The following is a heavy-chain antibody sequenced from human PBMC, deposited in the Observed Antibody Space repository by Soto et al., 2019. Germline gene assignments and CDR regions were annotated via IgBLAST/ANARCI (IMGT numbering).Heavy chain of an antibody. CDR2: IIPILGIG. V-gene: IGHV1-69*08. Sequence: QVQLVQSGAEVKKPGSSVKVSCKASGGTFSSYTISWVRQAPGQGLEWMGRIIPILGIGNYAQKFQGRVTITADKSTSTAYMELSSLRSEDTAVYYCARELLDIVATIRGWYYYGMDVWGQGTTVTVSS. J-gene: IGHJ6*02. D-gene: IGHD5-12*01. CDR1: GGTFSSYT. CDR3: ARELLDIVATIRGWYYYGMDV.